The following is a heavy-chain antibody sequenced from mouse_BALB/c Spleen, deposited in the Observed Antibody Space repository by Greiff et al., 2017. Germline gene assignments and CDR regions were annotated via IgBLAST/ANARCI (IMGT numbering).Heavy chain of an antibody. D-gene: IGHD2-1*01. CDR1: GFTFSSYG. J-gene: IGHJ2*01. CDR2: INSNGGST. CDR3: ARDGNYYFDD. V-gene: IGHV5-6-3*01. Sequence: EVKLQESGGGLVQPGGSLKLSCAASGFTFSSYGMSWVRQTPDKRLELVATINSNGGSTYCPDSVKGRFTISRDNAKNTLYLQMSSLKSEDTAMYYCARDGNYYFDDWGQGTTLKVSS.